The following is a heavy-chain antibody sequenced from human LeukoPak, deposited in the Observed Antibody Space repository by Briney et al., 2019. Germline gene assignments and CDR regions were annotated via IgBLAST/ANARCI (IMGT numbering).Heavy chain of an antibody. CDR1: GGSISSFY. Sequence: PSETLSLTCTVSGGSISSFYWSWIRQPPGKGPEWIGNIYYSGSTTYNPSLKSRVTISVDTSKNQFSLRLSSVTAAATAVFYCARVYSVSYFDYWGQGTLVTDSS. J-gene: IGHJ4*02. CDR3: ARVYSVSYFDY. CDR2: IYYSGST. D-gene: IGHD2-21*01. V-gene: IGHV4-59*01.